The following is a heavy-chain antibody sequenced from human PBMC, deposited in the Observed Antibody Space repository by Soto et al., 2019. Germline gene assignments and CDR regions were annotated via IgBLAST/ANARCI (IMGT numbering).Heavy chain of an antibody. V-gene: IGHV1-69*01. CDR3: ARVGSGYVWFNEF. J-gene: IGHJ4*02. CDR2: IIPVFDTV. CDR1: GGLFSSYA. Sequence: QEQLVQSGAEVKKSGSSVKVSCKDTGGLFSSYAVSWLRQAPGQGLEWMGGIIPVFDTVYYAQKFQGRVPITAEESTNTAYMELSSLRSDDTAIYYGARVGSGYVWFNEFWGQGTLVTVSS. D-gene: IGHD3-22*01.